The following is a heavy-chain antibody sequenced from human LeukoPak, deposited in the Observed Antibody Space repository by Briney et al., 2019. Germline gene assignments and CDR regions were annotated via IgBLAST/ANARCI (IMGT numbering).Heavy chain of an antibody. J-gene: IGHJ3*02. CDR2: ISSSGSTI. D-gene: IGHD2-15*01. Sequence: SGGSLRLSCAASGFTFSDYYMSWIRQAPGKGLEWVSYISSSGSTIYYADSVKGRFTISRDNAKNSLYLQMNSLRAEDTAVYYCARDRYVVVVAATEDAFDIWGQGTMVTVSS. V-gene: IGHV3-11*01. CDR3: ARDRYVVVVAATEDAFDI. CDR1: GFTFSDYY.